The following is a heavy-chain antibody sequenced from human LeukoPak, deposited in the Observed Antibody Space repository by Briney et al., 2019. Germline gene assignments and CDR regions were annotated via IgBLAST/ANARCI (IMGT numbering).Heavy chain of an antibody. CDR2: IYYSGST. CDR3: ARAVACSSTSCYLDS. Sequence: PSETLSLTCTVSGDSISNYYWTWIRQPPGKGLEWIGYIYYSGSTKYNPSLKSRSTISVHTSKKKFSLKLNSVTAADTAVYYCARAVACSSTSCYLDSWGQGTLVTVSS. J-gene: IGHJ4*02. V-gene: IGHV4-59*01. D-gene: IGHD2-2*01. CDR1: GDSISNYY.